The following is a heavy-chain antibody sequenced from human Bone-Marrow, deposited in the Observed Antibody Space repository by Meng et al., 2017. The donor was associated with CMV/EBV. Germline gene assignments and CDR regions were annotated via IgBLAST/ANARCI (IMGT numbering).Heavy chain of an antibody. J-gene: IGHJ6*02. CDR3: TLGLWWHGMDV. CDR1: GGSFSGYY. Sequence: GSLSLTCAVYGGSFSGYYWSWIRQPPGKGLEWNGEINHSGSTNYNPSLKSRVTISVDTSKNQFSLKLSSVTAADTAVYYCTLGLWWHGMDVWGQGITVTVSS. V-gene: IGHV4-34*01. D-gene: IGHD4/OR15-4a*01. CDR2: INHSGST.